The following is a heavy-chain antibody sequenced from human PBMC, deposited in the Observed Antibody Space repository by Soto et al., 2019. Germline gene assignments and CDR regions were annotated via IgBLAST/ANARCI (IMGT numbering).Heavy chain of an antibody. CDR2: MCTSGST. D-gene: IGHD3-3*01. CDR3: ARNYDFWSGYFGGFGWFDP. V-gene: IGHV4-4*07. J-gene: IGHJ5*02. Sequence: SETLSLTCAGSGGSLSSYCWSWLRPPEGKGLEWIGHMCTSGSTNYNPSLKSRVTMSVDTSKNQFSLKLNSVTAADTAVYYCARNYDFWSGYFGGFGWFDPWGQGTRVTVSA. CDR1: GGSLSSYC.